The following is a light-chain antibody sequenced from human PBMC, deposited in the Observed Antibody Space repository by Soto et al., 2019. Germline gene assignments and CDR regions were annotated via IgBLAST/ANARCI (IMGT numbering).Light chain of an antibody. CDR2: DAS. CDR3: QQYDNLPYT. Sequence: DTQLTQSPSSLSASVGDRVTITCQASQDINKYLNWYQQKPGKAPELLISDASNLETGVTSRFSGSGSETDFTFTISSLQPEDIATYYCQQYDNLPYTFGQGTKLEIK. V-gene: IGKV1-33*01. J-gene: IGKJ2*01. CDR1: QDINKY.